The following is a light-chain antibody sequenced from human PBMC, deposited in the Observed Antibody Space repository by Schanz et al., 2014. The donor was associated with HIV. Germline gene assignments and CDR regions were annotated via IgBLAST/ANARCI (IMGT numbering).Light chain of an antibody. CDR1: SSDVGHYNY. V-gene: IGLV2-11*01. CDR3: AAWDDRLSGWV. Sequence: QSALTQPRSVSGSPGRSVTISCTGTSSDVGHYNYVSWYQQHPDKAPRLIIYDVTKRPSGVPNRFSGSKSGNTASLTISGLQPEDEADYHCAAWDDRLSGWVFGGGTKLTVL. J-gene: IGLJ3*02. CDR2: DVT.